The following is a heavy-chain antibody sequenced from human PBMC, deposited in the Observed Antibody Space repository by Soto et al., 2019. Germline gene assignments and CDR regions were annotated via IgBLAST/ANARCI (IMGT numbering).Heavy chain of an antibody. D-gene: IGHD3-10*01. Sequence: QVQLVESGGGVVQPGRSLRLSCAASGFTFSSYAMHWVRQAPGKGLEWVAVISYDGSNKYYADSVKGRFTISRDNSKNTLYLQMNSLRAEDTAVYYCARARTTYYYGSGSTAEYFQHWGQGPLVTVSS. J-gene: IGHJ1*01. V-gene: IGHV3-30-3*01. CDR3: ARARTTYYYGSGSTAEYFQH. CDR2: ISYDGSNK. CDR1: GFTFSSYA.